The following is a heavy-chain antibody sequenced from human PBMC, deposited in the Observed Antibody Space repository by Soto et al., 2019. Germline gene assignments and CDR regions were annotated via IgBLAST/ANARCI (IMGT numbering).Heavy chain of an antibody. J-gene: IGHJ6*02. V-gene: IGHV3-13*01. Sequence: GGSLGLSCAASGFTFSSYDMHWVRQATGKGLEWVSAIGTAGDTYYPGSVKGRFTISRENAKNSLHLQMNSLRAEDTAVYYCARSPLYGMDVWGQGTTVTVSS. CDR2: IGTAGDT. CDR1: GFTFSSYD. CDR3: ARSPLYGMDV.